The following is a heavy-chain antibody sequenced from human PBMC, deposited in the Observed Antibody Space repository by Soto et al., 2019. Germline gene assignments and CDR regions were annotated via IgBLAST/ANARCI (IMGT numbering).Heavy chain of an antibody. D-gene: IGHD6-19*01. J-gene: IGHJ4*02. CDR3: ARAVAGTGGYYFDY. CDR2: IDWDDDK. V-gene: IGHV2-70*04. Sequence: SGPTLVNPTQTLTLTCTFSGFSLSISGMRVSWTRQPPGKALEWLARIDWDDDKFYSTSLKTRLTISKDTSKKQVVLTMTNMDPVDTATYYCARAVAGTGGYYFDYWGQGTLVTVSS. CDR1: GFSLSISGMR.